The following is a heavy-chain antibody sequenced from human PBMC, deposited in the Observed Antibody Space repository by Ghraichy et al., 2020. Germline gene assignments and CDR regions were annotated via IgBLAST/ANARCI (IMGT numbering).Heavy chain of an antibody. Sequence: SETLSLTCTVSGDPINNYYWSWIRKPQGKGMGRIGYMYYNGSTNSNHSLRIRVTISVDTSKTQCSLKLSSVTAADTAVYDCARTPRGGFARWGQGTLVTVSS. D-gene: IGHD2-15*01. CDR1: GDPINNYY. J-gene: IGHJ4*02. CDR3: ARTPRGGFAR. CDR2: MYYNGST. V-gene: IGHV4-59*01.